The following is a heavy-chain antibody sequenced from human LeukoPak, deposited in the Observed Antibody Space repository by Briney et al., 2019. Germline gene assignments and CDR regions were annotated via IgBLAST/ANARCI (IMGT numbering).Heavy chain of an antibody. D-gene: IGHD3-22*01. J-gene: IGHJ4*02. CDR3: ARDGGGADYYDSSGLDY. Sequence: ASVKVSCKASGYTFTGYYMHWVRQAPGQGLEWMGWINPNSGGTNCAQKFQGRVTMTRDTSISTAYMELSRLRSDDTAVYYCARDGGGADYYDSSGLDYWGQGTLVTVSS. V-gene: IGHV1-2*02. CDR2: INPNSGGT. CDR1: GYTFTGYY.